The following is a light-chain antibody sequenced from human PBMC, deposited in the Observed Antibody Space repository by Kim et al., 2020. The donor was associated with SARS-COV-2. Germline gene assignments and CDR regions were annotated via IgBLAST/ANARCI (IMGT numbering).Light chain of an antibody. V-gene: IGLV1-40*01. J-gene: IGLJ2*01. CDR1: SSNIGAPHD. CDR2: GNT. CDR3: QSFDSRLGVLV. Sequence: QSVLTQPPSVSWAPGQTVTIACTGSSSNIGAPHDVHWYQQRPGTAPKLLIYGNTNRPSGVPDRFSGSKSDTSAFLAITGLQAEDEADYYCQSFDSRLGVLVFGGGTKLTVL.